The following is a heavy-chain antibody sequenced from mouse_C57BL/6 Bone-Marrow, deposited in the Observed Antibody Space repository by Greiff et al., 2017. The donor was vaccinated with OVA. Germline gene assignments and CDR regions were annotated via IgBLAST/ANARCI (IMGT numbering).Heavy chain of an antibody. V-gene: IGHV5-6*01. CDR1: GFTFSSYG. D-gene: IGHD6-1*01. Sequence: EVKVVESGGDLVKPGGSLKLSCAASGFTFSSYGMSWVRQTPDKRLEWVATISSGGSYTYYPDSVKGRFTISRDNAKNTLYLQMSSLKSEDTAMYYCARKGANFYWYFDVWGTGTTVTVSS. CDR2: ISSGGSYT. CDR3: ARKGANFYWYFDV. J-gene: IGHJ1*03.